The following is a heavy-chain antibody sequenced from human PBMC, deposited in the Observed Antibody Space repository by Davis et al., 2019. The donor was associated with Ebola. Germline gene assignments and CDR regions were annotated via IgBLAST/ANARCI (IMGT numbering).Heavy chain of an antibody. CDR2: IYYLGST. D-gene: IGHD3-16*01. CDR1: GGSMTDYY. CDR3: ARLGFLGGQFDF. Sequence: SETLSLTCIVSGGSMTDYYWTWIRQSPGKGLEWIGYIYYLGSTIYNPSLQSRVTISVDTSKNQFSLMLTSVTAADTAVYYCARLGFLGGQFDFWGQGTLVTVSS. J-gene: IGHJ4*02. V-gene: IGHV4-59*08.